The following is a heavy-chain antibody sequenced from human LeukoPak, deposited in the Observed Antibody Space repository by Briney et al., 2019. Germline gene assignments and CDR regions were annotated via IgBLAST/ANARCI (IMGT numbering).Heavy chain of an antibody. D-gene: IGHD5-24*01. V-gene: IGHV1-18*01. CDR3: ARGEMATTYYYYGMDV. CDR2: ISAYNGNT. J-gene: IGHJ6*02. Sequence: ASVKVSCKASGYTFTSYGFSWVRQAPGQGLEWMGWISAYNGNTNYAQKLQGRVTLTTDTSTSTAYMELRSLRSDDTAVYYCARGEMATTYYYYGMDVWGQGTTVTVSS. CDR1: GYTFTSYG.